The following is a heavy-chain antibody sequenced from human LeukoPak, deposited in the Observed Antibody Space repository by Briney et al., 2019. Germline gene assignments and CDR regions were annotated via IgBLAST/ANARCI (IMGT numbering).Heavy chain of an antibody. CDR3: AAQSSGYSWYAFDI. CDR2: IIPILGIA. J-gene: IGHJ3*02. D-gene: IGHD3-22*01. CDR1: GGTFSSYA. V-gene: IGHV1-69*04. Sequence: GASVKVSCKASGGTFSSYAISWVRQAPGQGLEWMGRIIPILGIANYARKFQGRVTITADKSTSTAYMELSSLRSEDTAVYYCAAQSSGYSWYAFDIWGQGTMVTVSS.